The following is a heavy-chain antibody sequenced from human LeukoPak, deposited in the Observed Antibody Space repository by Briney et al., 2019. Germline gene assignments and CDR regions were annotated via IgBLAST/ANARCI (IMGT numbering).Heavy chain of an antibody. CDR2: IRSSRSYF. Sequence: GGSLRLSCAASGFTFSSYSMNWVRRAPGKGLEGVSSIRSSRSYFYYADSVKGRFTISRDNAKNSLYLQMNSLRAEDTAVYYCARDGSGMTYYYGSGSSNEYYGMDVWGKGTTVTVSS. CDR1: GFTFSSYS. D-gene: IGHD3-10*01. J-gene: IGHJ6*04. CDR3: ARDGSGMTYYYGSGSSNEYYGMDV. V-gene: IGHV3-21*01.